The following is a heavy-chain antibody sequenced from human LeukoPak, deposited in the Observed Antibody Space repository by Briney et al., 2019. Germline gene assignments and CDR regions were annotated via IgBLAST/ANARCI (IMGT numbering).Heavy chain of an antibody. D-gene: IGHD6-13*01. V-gene: IGHV4-39*07. CDR1: GGSISSSSYY. CDR2: IYYSGST. CDR3: AREDLDQLGYFDY. J-gene: IGHJ4*02. Sequence: PSETLSPTCTVSGGSISSSSYYWGWIRQPPGKGLEWIGSIYYSGSTYYNPSLKSRVTISVDTSKNQFSLKLSSVTAADTAVYYCAREDLDQLGYFDYWGQGTLVTVSS.